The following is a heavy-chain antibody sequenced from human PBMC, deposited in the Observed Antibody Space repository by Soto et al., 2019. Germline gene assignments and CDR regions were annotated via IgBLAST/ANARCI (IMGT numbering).Heavy chain of an antibody. CDR3: AKDMKWGGMTTIHYFDS. D-gene: IGHD4-17*01. CDR1: GFIADDYA. J-gene: IGHJ4*02. V-gene: IGHV3-9*02. CDR2: ISSNSETT. Sequence: EMQLVESGGGLVQPGRSLRLSCVGSGFIADDYAMHWVRQPPGKGLEWVSGISSNSETTNYADSVKGRFTISRDNAQNPLFLQMNSLRPEDTALYYCAKDMKWGGMTTIHYFDSWGQGTLVTVSS.